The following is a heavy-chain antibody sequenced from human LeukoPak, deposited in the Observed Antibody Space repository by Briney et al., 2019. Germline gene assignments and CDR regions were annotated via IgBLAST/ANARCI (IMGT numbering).Heavy chain of an antibody. CDR3: AAVTPPDY. D-gene: IGHD4-23*01. Sequence: PGGSLRLSCAASKFNFAMSWVRQTADKRLEWVSAISGSGDATFYTDSVKGRFTISRDNSKNTLYLQMNNLRVEDTAVYYCAAVTPPDYWGQGTLVTVSS. CDR2: ISGSGDAT. CDR1: KFNFA. V-gene: IGHV3-23*01. J-gene: IGHJ4*02.